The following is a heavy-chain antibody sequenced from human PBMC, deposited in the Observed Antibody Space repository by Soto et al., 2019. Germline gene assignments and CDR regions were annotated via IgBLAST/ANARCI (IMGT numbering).Heavy chain of an antibody. CDR3: AREWGYYSDF. D-gene: IGHD3-16*01. V-gene: IGHV4-59*01. J-gene: IGHJ4*02. CDR1: GGSISSYY. Sequence: QVQLQESGPGLVKPSETLSLTCTVSGGSISSYYWSWIRQPPGKGLEWIGYIYYSGSTNYNPSLKSRVTISVDTSKNQFSLKLSSVTAADTAVYHCAREWGYYSDFWGQGTLVTVSS. CDR2: IYYSGST.